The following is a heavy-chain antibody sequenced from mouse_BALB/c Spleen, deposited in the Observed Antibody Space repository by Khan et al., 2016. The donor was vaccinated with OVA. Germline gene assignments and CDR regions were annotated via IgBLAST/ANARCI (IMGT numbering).Heavy chain of an antibody. Sequence: EVQLQESGAEFVKPGASVRLSCTASGFNIKDTYIHWVKQRPEQGLEWIGRIAPANGDTEYDPKFQDKVTITLDTSSNTSYLQLRSLTSEDTAVYYCDRPSYGPRFFEVWGAGTTVTVSS. CDR2: IAPANGDT. CDR3: DRPSYGPRFFEV. CDR1: GFNIKDTY. D-gene: IGHD1-1*02. V-gene: IGHV14-3*02. J-gene: IGHJ1*01.